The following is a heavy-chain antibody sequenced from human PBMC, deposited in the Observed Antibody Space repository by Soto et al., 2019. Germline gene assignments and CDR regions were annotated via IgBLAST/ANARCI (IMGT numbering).Heavy chain of an antibody. CDR1: GYTFTSYG. D-gene: IGHD3-3*01. CDR3: ARGFTFWPSTFYFDY. V-gene: IGHV1-18*01. CDR2: IGTFNGNT. J-gene: IGHJ4*02. Sequence: QVQLVQSGAEVKTPGASVKVSCKTSGYTFTSYGLSWVRQAPGQGLEWMGWIGTFNGNTNYAQKFQDRVTMTTDTSTSTAYMELRSLRSDDTAVYYCARGFTFWPSTFYFDYWGQGTLVTVSS.